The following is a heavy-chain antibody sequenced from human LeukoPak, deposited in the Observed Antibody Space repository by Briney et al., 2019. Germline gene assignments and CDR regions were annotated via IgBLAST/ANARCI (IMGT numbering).Heavy chain of an antibody. V-gene: IGHV3-30*03. CDR2: ISYDGSIK. D-gene: IGHD3-10*01. CDR3: ARVWFGELGSLDY. Sequence: SGRSLRLSCGASGFTFSSYGMHWVRQAPGKGLEWVTFISYDGSIKYYGDSVKGRFTISRDNSKNTLYLQMGSLRAEDMAVYYCARVWFGELGSLDYWGQGTLVTVSS. CDR1: GFTFSSYG. J-gene: IGHJ4*02.